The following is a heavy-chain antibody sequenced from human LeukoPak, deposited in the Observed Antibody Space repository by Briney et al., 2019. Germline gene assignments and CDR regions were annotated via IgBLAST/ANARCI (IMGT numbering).Heavy chain of an antibody. CDR3: ASTVLGLLLHNWFDP. D-gene: IGHD2-15*01. CDR2: IIPILGIA. V-gene: IGHV1-69*02. Sequence: SVKVSCKASGYTFTGHYMHWVRQAPGQGLEWMGRIIPILGIANYAQKFQGRVTITADKSTSTAYMELSSLRSGDTAVYYCASTVLGLLLHNWFDPWGQGTLVTVSS. J-gene: IGHJ5*02. CDR1: GYTFTGHY.